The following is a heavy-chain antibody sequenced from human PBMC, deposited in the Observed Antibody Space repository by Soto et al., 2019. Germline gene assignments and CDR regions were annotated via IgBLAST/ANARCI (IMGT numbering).Heavy chain of an antibody. CDR3: AKGWGDY. J-gene: IGHJ4*02. D-gene: IGHD7-27*01. Sequence: EVQLLESGGGLVQPGGSLRLSCAASGFTFSSYTMSWVRQGPGKGLEWVSGISSSGGSTVYADSVKGRFTISRDNFKNTLYLQMNSLRAEDTAVYYCAKGWGDYWSQGTPVTVSS. V-gene: IGHV3-23*01. CDR2: ISSSGGST. CDR1: GFTFSSYT.